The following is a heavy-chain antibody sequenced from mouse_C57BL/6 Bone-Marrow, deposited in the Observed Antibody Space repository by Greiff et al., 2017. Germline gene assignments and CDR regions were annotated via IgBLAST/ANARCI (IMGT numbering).Heavy chain of an antibody. Sequence: QVQLQQPGAGLVKPAASVKMSCKASGYSFTSYWIHWVKQRPGQGLEWIGMIYPSRGSTNYNEKYKSKATLTDDKSSSTAYMQLSSLTSEDSADYYCSMGHCGGSYSYWYFDVWGTGTTVTVSS. J-gene: IGHJ1*03. CDR1: GYSFTSYW. V-gene: IGHV1-64*01. CDR3: SMGHCGGSYSYWYFDV. D-gene: IGHD1-1*02. CDR2: IYPSRGST.